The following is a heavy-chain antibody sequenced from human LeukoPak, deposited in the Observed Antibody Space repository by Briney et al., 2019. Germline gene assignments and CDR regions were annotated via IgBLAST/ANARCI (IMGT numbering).Heavy chain of an antibody. CDR2: ISSDGSHK. J-gene: IGHJ3*02. Sequence: SGGSLRLSCAASGFSFSTYDMHWVRQAPGKGLEWVAVISSDGSHKYWADSVKGRFTISRDNSKNTVYLQMNSLRAEDTAVYYCAKDSGIAVAGTLRAFDIWGQGTMVTVSS. CDR3: AKDSGIAVAGTLRAFDI. V-gene: IGHV3-30*18. D-gene: IGHD6-19*01. CDR1: GFSFSTYD.